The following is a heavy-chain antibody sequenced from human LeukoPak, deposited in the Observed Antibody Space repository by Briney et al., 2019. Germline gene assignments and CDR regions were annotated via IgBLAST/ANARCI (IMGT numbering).Heavy chain of an antibody. Sequence: GRSLRLSCAASGFTFSSYAMHWVRQAPGKGLEWVAVISYDGSNKYYADSVKGRFTISRDNSKNTLYLQMNSLRAEDTAVYYRAKGRYYGFWSGYYTYHPMDVWGKGTTVTVSS. J-gene: IGHJ6*04. CDR3: AKGRYYGFWSGYYTYHPMDV. D-gene: IGHD3-3*01. V-gene: IGHV3-30*01. CDR1: GFTFSSYA. CDR2: ISYDGSNK.